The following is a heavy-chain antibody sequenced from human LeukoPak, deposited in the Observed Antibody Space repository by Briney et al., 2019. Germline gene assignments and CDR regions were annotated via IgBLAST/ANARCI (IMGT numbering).Heavy chain of an antibody. CDR3: TTPNFDWRYQGDWFDP. Sequence: GGSLRLSCAASGFTFSSYIMNRVRQAPGKGLEWVGRIKSKTDGGTTDYAAPVKGRFTISRDDSKNTLYLQMNSLKTEDTAVYYCTTPNFDWRYQGDWFDPWGQGTLVTVSS. J-gene: IGHJ5*02. D-gene: IGHD3-9*01. CDR1: GFTFSSYI. V-gene: IGHV3-15*01. CDR2: IKSKTDGGTT.